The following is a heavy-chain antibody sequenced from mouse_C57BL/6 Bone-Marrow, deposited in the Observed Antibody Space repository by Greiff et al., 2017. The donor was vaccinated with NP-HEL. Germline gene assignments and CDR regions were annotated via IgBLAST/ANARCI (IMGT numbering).Heavy chain of an antibody. Sequence: EVKLVESGGGLVQPGGSLKLSCAASGFTFSDYYMYWVRQTPEQRLEWVAYISNGGGSTYYPDTVKGRFTISRDNAKNTLYLQMSRLKSEDTAMYYCAGHERGYGSSSAWFAYWGQGTLVTVSA. J-gene: IGHJ3*01. CDR1: GFTFSDYY. V-gene: IGHV5-12*01. CDR2: ISNGGGST. CDR3: AGHERGYGSSSAWFAY. D-gene: IGHD1-1*01.